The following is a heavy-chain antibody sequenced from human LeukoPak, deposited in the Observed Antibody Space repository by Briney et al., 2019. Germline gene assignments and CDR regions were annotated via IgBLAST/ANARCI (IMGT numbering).Heavy chain of an antibody. Sequence: GGSLRLSCAASGFIFSNYDMNWVRQAPGKGLEWDSYITGSSRTKSYADSVKGRFTISRDNAENSVYLQMNSLRAEDTAVYYCARPTSSGWYSHWGQGTMVTVSS. D-gene: IGHD6-19*01. J-gene: IGHJ3*01. CDR3: ARPTSSGWYSH. CDR1: GFIFSNYD. V-gene: IGHV3-48*01. CDR2: ITGSSRTK.